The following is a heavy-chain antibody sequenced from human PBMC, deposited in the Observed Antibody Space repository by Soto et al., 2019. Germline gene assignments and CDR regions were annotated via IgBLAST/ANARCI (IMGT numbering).Heavy chain of an antibody. D-gene: IGHD6-13*01. Sequence: EVQLVESGGGLVQPGGSLRLSCAASGFTFSNYDMHWVRQVTGKGLEWVSAIGAAGDTYYPDSVKGRFTISRENAKNSLYLQMYRLRAEDTAVYYCASGGWGSSWYEGGSRIDYWGQGALVTVSS. CDR3: ASGGWGSSWYEGGSRIDY. J-gene: IGHJ4*02. V-gene: IGHV3-13*01. CDR2: IGAAGDT. CDR1: GFTFSNYD.